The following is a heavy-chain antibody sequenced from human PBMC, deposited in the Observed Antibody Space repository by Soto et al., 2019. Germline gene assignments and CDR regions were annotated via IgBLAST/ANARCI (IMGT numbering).Heavy chain of an antibody. Sequence: GGSLRLSCAASGFTFDDYAMHWVRQAPGKGLEWVALISGDGGSTYYADSVKARFTISRDNSKNYLYLQMNSLRTEDTALSYCASPLGYGSAFDIGGQGTMVTVSS. CDR2: ISGDGGST. CDR1: GFTFDDYA. CDR3: ASPLGYGSAFDI. D-gene: IGHD5-12*01. J-gene: IGHJ3*02. V-gene: IGHV3-43*02.